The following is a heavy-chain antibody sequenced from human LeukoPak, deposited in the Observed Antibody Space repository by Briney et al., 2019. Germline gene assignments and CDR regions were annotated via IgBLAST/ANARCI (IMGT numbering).Heavy chain of an antibody. D-gene: IGHD3-10*01. CDR3: AKDDAPFTMVRGVLDY. Sequence: GGSLRLSCAASGFTFSSYAMHWVRQAPGKGLEWVAVMSYDGSIKYYADSVKGRFTISRDNSKNTLYLQMNSLRAEDTAVYYCAKDDAPFTMVRGVLDYWGQGTLVTVSS. CDR1: GFTFSSYA. CDR2: MSYDGSIK. V-gene: IGHV3-30*04. J-gene: IGHJ4*02.